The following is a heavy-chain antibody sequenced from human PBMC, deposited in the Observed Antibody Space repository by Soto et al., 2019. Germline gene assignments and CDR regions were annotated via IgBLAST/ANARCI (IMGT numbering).Heavy chain of an antibody. CDR3: VGRLTSIYTYFDS. Sequence: PSETLSLTCTVSGDSISSGTHYWNWIRQHPGKGLEWIGYISSSGNSYYSPSLKSRVFMSVDTSKNLFSLKLSSVTAADTAIYYCVGRLTSIYTYFDSWGQGTRVTVSS. CDR2: ISSSGNS. V-gene: IGHV4-31*03. CDR1: GDSISSGTHY. J-gene: IGHJ4*02. D-gene: IGHD2-8*01.